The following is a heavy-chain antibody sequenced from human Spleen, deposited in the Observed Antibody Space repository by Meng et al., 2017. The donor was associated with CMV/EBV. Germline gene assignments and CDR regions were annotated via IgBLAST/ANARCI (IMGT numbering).Heavy chain of an antibody. J-gene: IGHJ3*02. CDR2: ISSSSSFI. CDR1: GGSFSGNY. Sequence: ETLSLTCAVYGGSFSGNYWSWIRQPPGKGLEWVSSISSSSSFIYYSDSVKGRFTVSRDNAKNSLFLQMNSLRAEDTAVYYCTRDINSDILTDAFDMWGQGTMVTVSS. V-gene: IGHV3-21*01. D-gene: IGHD3-9*01. CDR3: TRDINSDILTDAFDM.